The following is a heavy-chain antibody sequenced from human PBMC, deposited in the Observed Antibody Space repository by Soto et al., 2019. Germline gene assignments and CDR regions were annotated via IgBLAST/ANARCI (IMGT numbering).Heavy chain of an antibody. CDR2: INAGNGNT. V-gene: IGHV1-3*01. CDR1: GYTFTSYA. J-gene: IGHJ4*02. Sequence: QVQLVQSGAEVKKPGASVKVSCKASGYTFTSYAMHWVRQAPGQRLEWMGWINAGNGNTKYSQKFQGRVTITRDTSASTAYMELSSLRSEDTAVYYCARGAYYDILSIDYWGQGTLVTVSS. D-gene: IGHD3-9*01. CDR3: ARGAYYDILSIDY.